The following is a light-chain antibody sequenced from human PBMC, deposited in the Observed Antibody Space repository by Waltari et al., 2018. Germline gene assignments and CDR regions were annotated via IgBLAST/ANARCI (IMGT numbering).Light chain of an antibody. CDR2: RGA. CDR3: SAWDSSLNIWM. CDR1: SDNVGYQG. J-gene: IGLJ3*02. Sequence: QAGLAQPPSVSGDLGQTVTLTCTGASDNVGYQGAGWLQQHPGHPPKLRPHRGAKRPAGISERFAGSRSGNTASLTITGLQPDDEADYFCSAWDSSLNIWMFGGGTKLTV. V-gene: IGLV10-54*04.